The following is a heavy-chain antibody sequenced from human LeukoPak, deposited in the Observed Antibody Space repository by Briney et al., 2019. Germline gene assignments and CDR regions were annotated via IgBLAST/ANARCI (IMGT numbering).Heavy chain of an antibody. CDR1: GYSFTTYW. V-gene: IGHV5-51*01. J-gene: IGHJ4*02. CDR3: ARRLYSGSSYGDFDY. Sequence: GESLKISCKGSGYSFTTYWIGCVRQMPGKGLEWMGIIYPDDSDTRYSPSFQGQVTISADKSISTAYLQWSSLKASDTAMYYCARRLYSGSSYGDFDYWGQGTLVTVSS. D-gene: IGHD1-26*01. CDR2: IYPDDSDT.